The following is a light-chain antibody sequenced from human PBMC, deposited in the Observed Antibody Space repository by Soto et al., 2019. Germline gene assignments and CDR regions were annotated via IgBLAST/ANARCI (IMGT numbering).Light chain of an antibody. V-gene: IGKV3-15*01. CDR3: QQFGDWPS. CDR1: QSVGSN. CDR2: DSS. J-gene: IGKJ1*01. Sequence: TQSPVTLSVSPGERATLSCRASQSVGSNLAWYQQKPGQAPRLLISDSSTRATGIPARFSGSGSGTEFTLTISSLQSDDSAIYYCQQFGDWPSFGLGTKVDIK.